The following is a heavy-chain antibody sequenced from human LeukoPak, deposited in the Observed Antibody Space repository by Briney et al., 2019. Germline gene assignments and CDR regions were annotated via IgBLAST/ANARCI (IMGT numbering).Heavy chain of an antibody. V-gene: IGHV3-23*01. J-gene: IGHJ6*02. CDR2: ISGSGGTT. CDR3: AKANGGSHLYYYSGMDV. Sequence: GGSLRLSCATSGFNFSTYDMSWVRQAPGKGLEWVSSISGSGGTTYYADSVRGRSPVSRGNSKNTLYLHMNSLRAEDTAVYYCAKANGGSHLYYYSGMDVWGRGTTVTVSS. D-gene: IGHD1-26*01. CDR1: GFNFSTYD.